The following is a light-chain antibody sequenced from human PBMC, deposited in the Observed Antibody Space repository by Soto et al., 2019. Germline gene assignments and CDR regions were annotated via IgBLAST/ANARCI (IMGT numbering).Light chain of an antibody. CDR3: QQYESYPYT. Sequence: IQVTQSPSTLSGSVGDRVTIPCRASQTISSWLAWYQQKPGKAPKLLIYKASTLKSGVPSRFSGSGFGTEFTLTICCLQPDDFAPYHCQQYESYPYTLCQGAKVDI. V-gene: IGKV1-5*03. J-gene: IGKJ2*01. CDR2: KAS. CDR1: QTISSW.